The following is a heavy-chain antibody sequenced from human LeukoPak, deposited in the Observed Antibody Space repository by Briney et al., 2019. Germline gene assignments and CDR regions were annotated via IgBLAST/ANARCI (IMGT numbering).Heavy chain of an antibody. CDR2: ISSSGSTI. D-gene: IGHD2-15*01. Sequence: RGSLRLACAVAGFTFGNYWIHWVRQAPGKGLEWVSYISSSGSTIYYADSVKGRFTISRDNAKNSLYLQMNSLRAEDTAVYYCARATGGSWNYYYYYYGMDVWGQGTTVTVSS. CDR1: GFTFGNYW. V-gene: IGHV3-48*04. CDR3: ARATGGSWNYYYYYYGMDV. J-gene: IGHJ6*01.